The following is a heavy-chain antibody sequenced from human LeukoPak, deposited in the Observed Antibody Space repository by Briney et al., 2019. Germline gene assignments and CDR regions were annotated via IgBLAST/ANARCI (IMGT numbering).Heavy chain of an antibody. CDR2: IYPSGST. J-gene: IGHJ4*02. Sequence: PSETLSLTCTVSGASITNYYWSWIRQSAGKGLEWIGRIYPSGSTHSNPSLKSRVTMSLDTSKNQFSLGLSSVPAADTAVYYCARVRPNWNDGTFDYWGQGTLVTVSS. D-gene: IGHD1-1*01. CDR3: ARVRPNWNDGTFDY. V-gene: IGHV4-4*07. CDR1: GASITNYY.